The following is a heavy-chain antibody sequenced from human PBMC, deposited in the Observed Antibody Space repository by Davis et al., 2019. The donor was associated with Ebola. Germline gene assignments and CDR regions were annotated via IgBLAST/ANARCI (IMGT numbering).Heavy chain of an antibody. V-gene: IGHV4-34*01. Sequence: MPSETLSPTCAVYGVSFSGYYWNWIRQPPGKGLEWIGEINHSGRTNYNPSLKSRVTMSVDTSKNQFSLRVRSVTAADTAVYYCAREGRSGYSNWFDPWGQGTLVTVSS. CDR1: GVSFSGYY. D-gene: IGHD3-22*01. CDR3: AREGRSGYSNWFDP. CDR2: INHSGRT. J-gene: IGHJ5*02.